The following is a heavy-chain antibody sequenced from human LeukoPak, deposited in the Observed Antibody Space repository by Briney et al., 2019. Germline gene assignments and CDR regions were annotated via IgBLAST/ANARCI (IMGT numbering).Heavy chain of an antibody. J-gene: IGHJ6*02. CDR2: ISGSGGST. CDR1: GFSISSYW. V-gene: IGHV3-23*01. Sequence: GGSLRLSCAGSGFSISSYWMSWVRQAPGKGLEWVSAISGSGGSTYYADSVKGRFTISRDNSKNTLYLQMNSLRAEDTAVYYCAKERAGGLYYYYYGMDVWGQGTTVTVSS. D-gene: IGHD4-23*01. CDR3: AKERAGGLYYYYYGMDV.